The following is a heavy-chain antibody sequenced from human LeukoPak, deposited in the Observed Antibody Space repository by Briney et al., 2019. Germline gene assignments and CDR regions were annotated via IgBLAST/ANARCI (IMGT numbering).Heavy chain of an antibody. CDR3: AREDCSRSTSCYEGYFDY. Sequence: ASVKVSCKASGGTFSSYAISWVRQAPGQGLEWMGGIIPICGTANYAQKFQGRVTITADESTSTAYMELSSLRSEDTAVYYCAREDCSRSTSCYEGYFDYWGQGTLVTVSS. CDR2: IIPICGTA. CDR1: GGTFSSYA. V-gene: IGHV1-69*13. D-gene: IGHD2-2*01. J-gene: IGHJ4*02.